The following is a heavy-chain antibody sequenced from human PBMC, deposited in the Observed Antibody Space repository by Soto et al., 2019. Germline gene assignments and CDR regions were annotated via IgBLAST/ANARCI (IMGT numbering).Heavy chain of an antibody. CDR1: GCPFSSYW. CDR3: ARDPHYFYDSTGYYDY. D-gene: IGHD3-22*01. CDR2: INSDGSST. J-gene: IGHJ4*02. Sequence: PGGSLRLSCAASGCPFSSYWMHWVRQATGKGLVWVSRINSDGSSTSYADSVKGRFTISRDNAKNTLYLQMNSLRAEDTAVYYCARDPHYFYDSTGYYDYWGQGTLVTVSS. V-gene: IGHV3-74*01.